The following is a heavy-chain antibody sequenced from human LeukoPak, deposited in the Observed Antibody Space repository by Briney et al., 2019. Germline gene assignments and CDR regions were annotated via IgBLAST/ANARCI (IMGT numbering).Heavy chain of an antibody. J-gene: IGHJ4*02. Sequence: GASVKVSCKASGYTFTGYYMHWVRQAPGQGLEWMGGIIPIFGTANYAQKFQGRVTITADKSTSTAYMELSSLRSEDTAVYYCARGAAPYYYDSSGFFFDYWGQGTLVTVSS. D-gene: IGHD3-22*01. V-gene: IGHV1-69*06. CDR2: IIPIFGTA. CDR1: GYTFTGYY. CDR3: ARGAAPYYYDSSGFFFDY.